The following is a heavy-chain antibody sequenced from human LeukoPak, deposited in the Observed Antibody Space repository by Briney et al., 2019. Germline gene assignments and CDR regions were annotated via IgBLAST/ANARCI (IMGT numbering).Heavy chain of an antibody. CDR3: ARVEATTGRNYHYYYMDV. V-gene: IGHV3-21*01. Sequence: GGPLRLSCGASGFYFSSYSMNWVRQAPGKGLEWVSSINSGSTYMYYADSVKGQFTISRDNAKDSLHLQMDSLRVEDTAVYFCARVEATTGRNYHYYYMDVWGKGTTVTVSS. CDR2: INSGSTYM. J-gene: IGHJ6*03. CDR1: GFYFSSYS. D-gene: IGHD1-1*01.